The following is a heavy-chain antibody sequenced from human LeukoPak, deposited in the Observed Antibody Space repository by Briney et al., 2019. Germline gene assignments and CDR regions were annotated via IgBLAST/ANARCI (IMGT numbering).Heavy chain of an antibody. CDR1: GFTFSNYA. V-gene: IGHV3-23*01. CDR3: AKSRSDIAVAATNY. D-gene: IGHD6-19*01. Sequence: GGSLRLSCAASGFTFSNYAMSWVRQAPGKGLEWVSGISGSGDSTYYADSVKGRFTISRDNSKNTLYLQMNNLRAEDTAVYYCAKSRSDIAVAATNYWGKGTTVTVSS. CDR2: ISGSGDST. J-gene: IGHJ6*04.